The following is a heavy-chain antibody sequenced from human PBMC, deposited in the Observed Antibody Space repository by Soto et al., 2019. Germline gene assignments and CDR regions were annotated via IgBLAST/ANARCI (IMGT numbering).Heavy chain of an antibody. Sequence: EVQVVESGGGLVQPGGSLRLSCAASGFTFSSYWMSWVRQAPGKGLEWVANIKQDGSEKYYVDSVKGRFTISRDNAKNSLYLQMNSLRAEDTAVYYCARRTVTSVYDAFDIWGQGTMVTVSS. CDR2: IKQDGSEK. D-gene: IGHD4-17*01. J-gene: IGHJ3*02. CDR1: GFTFSSYW. CDR3: ARRTVTSVYDAFDI. V-gene: IGHV3-7*01.